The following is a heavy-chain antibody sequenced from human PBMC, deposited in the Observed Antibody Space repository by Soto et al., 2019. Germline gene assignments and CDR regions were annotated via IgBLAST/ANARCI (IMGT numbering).Heavy chain of an antibody. CDR1: GFTFSNAW. V-gene: IGHV3-15*01. CDR3: TPHSSGWSAGYFQH. J-gene: IGHJ1*01. CDR2: IKSKTDGGTT. D-gene: IGHD6-19*01. Sequence: GGSLRLSCAASGFTFSNAWMSWVRQAPGKGLEWVGRIKSKTDGGTTDYAAPVKGRFTISRDDSKNTLYLQMNSLKTEDTAVYYCTPHSSGWSAGYFQHWGQGTLVTVSS.